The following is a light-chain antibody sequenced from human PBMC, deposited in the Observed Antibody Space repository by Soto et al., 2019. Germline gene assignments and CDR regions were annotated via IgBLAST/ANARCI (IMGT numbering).Light chain of an antibody. CDR3: SSYTSYNTQWL. CDR1: RSDIGGYKY. J-gene: IGLJ3*02. V-gene: IGLV2-14*01. Sequence: QSALTQPASVSGSPGQSITISCTGTRSDIGGYKYVSWYQHHPDRAPRLLIFDVTDRPSGISDRFSGSKSGNTASLTIYGLQAEDEGHYYWSSYTSYNTQWLFGGGTKVTVL. CDR2: DVT.